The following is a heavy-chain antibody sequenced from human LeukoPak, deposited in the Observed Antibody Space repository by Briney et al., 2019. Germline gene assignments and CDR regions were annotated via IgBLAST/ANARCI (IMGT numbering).Heavy chain of an antibody. V-gene: IGHV3-23*01. CDR3: AKPYYYDSSGNFDASDI. J-gene: IGHJ3*02. CDR2: ISGRGGRT. CDR1: GFTFSNYA. D-gene: IGHD3-22*01. Sequence: PGGSLRLSCAASGFTFSNYAMSWVRQAPGKGLEWVSAISGRGGRTYYADSVKGRFTISRDNSRNTLSLQMNSLRAEDTAVYYCAKPYYYDSSGNFDASDIWGQGTMVTVSS.